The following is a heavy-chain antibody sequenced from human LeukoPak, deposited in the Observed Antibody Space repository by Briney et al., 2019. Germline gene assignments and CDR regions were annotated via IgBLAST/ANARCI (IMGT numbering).Heavy chain of an antibody. CDR3: ARLEAVAGQNDY. Sequence: SETLSLTCTVSGGSISSTSYYWGWIRQPPGKGLEWIGSIYYSGRTYYNPSLKSRVTISVDTSKNQFSLKVSSVTAADTAVYYCARLEAVAGQNDYWGQGTLVTVSS. CDR2: IYYSGRT. J-gene: IGHJ4*02. V-gene: IGHV4-39*07. CDR1: GGSISSTSYY. D-gene: IGHD6-19*01.